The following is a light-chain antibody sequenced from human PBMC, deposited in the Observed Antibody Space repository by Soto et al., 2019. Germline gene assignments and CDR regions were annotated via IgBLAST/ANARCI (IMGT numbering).Light chain of an antibody. V-gene: IGLV2-8*01. Sequence: QSALTQPPSASGSPGQSVTISCTGTSSDVAGSDYVSWYQQHPGKAPKLIIYEVTKRPAGVPDRFSGSKSGNTASLTVSGLQADDESYYYYSSFARGDNPHVLFGGGTKVTVL. CDR2: EVT. CDR3: SSFARGDNPHVL. J-gene: IGLJ2*01. CDR1: SSDVAGSDY.